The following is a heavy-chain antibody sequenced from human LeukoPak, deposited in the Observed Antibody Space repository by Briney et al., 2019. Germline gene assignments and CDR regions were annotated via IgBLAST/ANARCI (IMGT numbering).Heavy chain of an antibody. CDR1: GGSFSGYY. CDR3: ARGVYYDSSGYFGD. D-gene: IGHD3-22*01. Sequence: SETLSLTCAVYGGSFSGYYWSWIRQPAGKGLEWIGRIYTSGSTNYNPSLKSRVTISVDTSKNQFSLKLSSVTAADTAVYYCARGVYYDSSGYFGDWGQGTLVTVSS. V-gene: IGHV4-59*10. J-gene: IGHJ4*02. CDR2: IYTSGST.